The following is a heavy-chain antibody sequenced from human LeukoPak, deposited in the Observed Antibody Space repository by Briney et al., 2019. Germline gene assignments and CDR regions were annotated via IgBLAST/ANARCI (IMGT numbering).Heavy chain of an antibody. J-gene: IGHJ5*02. CDR3: ARKGPNWNDHPYNWFDP. V-gene: IGHV1-18*04. CDR2: ISAYNGNT. Sequence: ASVKVSCKASGYTFTSYGISWVRQAPGQGLEWMGWISAYNGNTNYAQKLQGRVTMTTDTSTSTAYMELRSLRSADPAVYYCARKGPNWNDHPYNWFDPWGQGTLVTVSS. D-gene: IGHD1-1*01. CDR1: GYTFTSYG.